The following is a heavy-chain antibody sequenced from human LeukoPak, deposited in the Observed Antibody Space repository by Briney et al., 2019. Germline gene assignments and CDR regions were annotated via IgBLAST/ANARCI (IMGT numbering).Heavy chain of an antibody. J-gene: IGHJ5*02. CDR1: GFTFNDYY. CDR3: ATDGAGFDT. V-gene: IGHV3-11*01. Sequence: GGSLRLSCAASGFTFNDYYMSWIRQAPGKGLEWLSYINIGGTNTHYADSVKGRYTISRDNAKKSLYLEMNNLRAEDTAVYYCATDGAGFDTWGQGVLVTVSS. CDR2: INIGGTNT.